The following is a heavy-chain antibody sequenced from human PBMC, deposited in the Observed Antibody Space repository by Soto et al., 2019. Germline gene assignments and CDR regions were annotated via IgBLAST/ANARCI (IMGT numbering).Heavy chain of an antibody. D-gene: IGHD6-13*01. CDR1: GGSISSYY. V-gene: IGHV4-4*07. Sequence: QVQLQESGPGLVKPSETLSLTCTVSGGSISSYYWSWIRQPAGKGLEWIGRIYTSGSTNYNPSLKGRVTMSVDTSKNRFPLKLTSVPAADTAVYYCARTNSNRYGMDVWGQGTTVTVSS. J-gene: IGHJ6*02. CDR2: IYTSGST. CDR3: ARTNSNRYGMDV.